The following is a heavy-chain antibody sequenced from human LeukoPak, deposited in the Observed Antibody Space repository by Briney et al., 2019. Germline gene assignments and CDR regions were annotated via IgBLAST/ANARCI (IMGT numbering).Heavy chain of an antibody. CDR2: ISYDGSNK. J-gene: IGHJ4*02. D-gene: IGHD5-18*01. V-gene: IGHV3-30-3*01. CDR1: GFTFSSYA. Sequence: TGRSLRLSCAASGFTFSSYAMHWVRQAPGKGLEWVAVISYDGSNKYYADSVKGRFTISGDNSKNTLYLQMNSLRAEDTAVYYCARDPYGGYSYGYFPFAVDYWGQGTLVTVSS. CDR3: ARDPYGGYSYGYFPFAVDY.